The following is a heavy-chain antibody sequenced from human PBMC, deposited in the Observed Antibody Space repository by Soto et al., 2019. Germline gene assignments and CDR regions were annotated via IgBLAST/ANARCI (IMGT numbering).Heavy chain of an antibody. J-gene: IGHJ4*02. D-gene: IGHD2-2*01. CDR1: GYTFTSYG. V-gene: IGHV1-18*01. Sequence: GASVKVSCKASGYTFTSYGISWVRQAPGQGLEWMGWISAYNGNTNYAQKLQGRVTMTTDTSTSTAYMELRSLRSDDTAVYYCARDPSDIVVVPAAIALVGVDYWGQGTLVTVSS. CDR3: ARDPSDIVVVPAAIALVGVDY. CDR2: ISAYNGNT.